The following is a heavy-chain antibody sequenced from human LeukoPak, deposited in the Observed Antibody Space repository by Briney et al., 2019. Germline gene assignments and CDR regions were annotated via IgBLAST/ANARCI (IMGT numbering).Heavy chain of an antibody. CDR2: INQAGSGE. V-gene: IGHV3-7*01. J-gene: IGHJ6*02. CDR1: GFTFSGHY. Sequence: GGSLRLSCTSSGFTFSGHYMALVRQAPGKGLEWVANINQAGSGEYYVDSVEGRFTISRDNAKNSLYLQMNSLRAEDTAVYYCAKNGHYALDVWGQGTTVTVSS. D-gene: IGHD4-17*01. CDR3: AKNGHYALDV.